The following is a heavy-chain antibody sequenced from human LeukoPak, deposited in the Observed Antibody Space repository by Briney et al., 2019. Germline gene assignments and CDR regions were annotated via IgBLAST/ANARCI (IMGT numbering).Heavy chain of an antibody. J-gene: IGHJ4*02. V-gene: IGHV2-5*01. CDR1: GFSLITSGVG. Sequence: ASGPTLGKPTQTLTLTCTFSGFSLITSGVGVGWIRQPPVNALEWLALIYWNDDKRYTPSLKSRLTITKDTSKNQVVLTMTTMDPVDTATYYCANCPIGYDFTPPFDYWGQGTLVTVSS. D-gene: IGHD1-20*01. CDR2: IYWNDDK. CDR3: ANCPIGYDFTPPFDY.